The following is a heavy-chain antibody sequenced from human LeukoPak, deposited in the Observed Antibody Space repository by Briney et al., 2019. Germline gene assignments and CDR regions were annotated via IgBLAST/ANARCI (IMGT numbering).Heavy chain of an antibody. CDR3: ARDRPLFSSGDYYGMDV. Sequence: ASVKVSCKASGYSFTVYYFHWVRQAPAQGLEWMGWINLNSGDTNYAQKFQGRVTMTRDTSISTAYMELSRLGADDTAVYYCARDRPLFSSGDYYGMDVWGQGTTVTVSS. CDR1: GYSFTVYY. J-gene: IGHJ6*02. V-gene: IGHV1-2*02. CDR2: INLNSGDT. D-gene: IGHD6-19*01.